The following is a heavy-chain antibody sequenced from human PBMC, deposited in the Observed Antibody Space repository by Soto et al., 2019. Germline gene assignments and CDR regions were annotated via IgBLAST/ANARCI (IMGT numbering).Heavy chain of an antibody. V-gene: IGHV3-7*01. D-gene: IGHD6-13*01. CDR1: GFIFSNYW. Sequence: EVQLVESGGGLVQPGGSLRLSCEASGFIFSNYWMTWVRQAPGRGLEWVANINQDGSENYFVDSVKGRFTISRDNARNVVYLQMNSPRAEDTAVYYWSSAIAAAGSYCGRGTLVTVSS. CDR3: SSAIAAAGSY. CDR2: INQDGSEN. J-gene: IGHJ4*02.